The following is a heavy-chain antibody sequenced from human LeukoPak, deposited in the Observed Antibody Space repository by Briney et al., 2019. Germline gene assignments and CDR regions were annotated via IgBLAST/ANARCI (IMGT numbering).Heavy chain of an antibody. D-gene: IGHD2-2*01. CDR2: ISYDGSNK. CDR1: GFTFSSYT. V-gene: IGHV3-30*04. Sequence: GRSLRLSCAASGFTFSSYTMHWVRQAPGKGLEWVAVISYDGSNKYYADSVKGRFTISRDNSKNTLYLQMNSLRAEDTAVYYCARDRRIVIVPAALVGAFDYWGQGTLVTVSP. CDR3: ARDRRIVIVPAALVGAFDY. J-gene: IGHJ4*02.